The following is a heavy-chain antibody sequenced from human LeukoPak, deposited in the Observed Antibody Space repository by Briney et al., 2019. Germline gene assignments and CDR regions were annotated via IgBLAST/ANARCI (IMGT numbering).Heavy chain of an antibody. J-gene: IGHJ4*02. CDR3: ATEIVVVVAATPDEFDY. V-gene: IGHV3-9*01. CDR2: ISWNSGSI. D-gene: IGHD2-15*01. Sequence: PGRSLRLSCAASGFTFDDYAMHWVRQAPGKGLEWVSGISWNSGSIGYADSVKGRFTISRDNSKNTLYLQMNSLRAEDTAVYYCATEIVVVVAATPDEFDYWGQGTLVTVSS. CDR1: GFTFDDYA.